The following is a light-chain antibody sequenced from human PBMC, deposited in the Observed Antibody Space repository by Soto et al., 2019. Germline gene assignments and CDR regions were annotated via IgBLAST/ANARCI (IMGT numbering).Light chain of an antibody. CDR1: QSVGTF. CDR3: QRYGSSPLIT. Sequence: EIVLTQSPATLSLSPGERATLSCRASQSVGTFFAWYQQRPGQAPRLLIYGTSSRATGIPDRFSGSGSGTDFTLTISRLEPEDFAVYFCQRYGSSPLITFGQGTRLEIK. CDR2: GTS. J-gene: IGKJ5*01. V-gene: IGKV3-20*01.